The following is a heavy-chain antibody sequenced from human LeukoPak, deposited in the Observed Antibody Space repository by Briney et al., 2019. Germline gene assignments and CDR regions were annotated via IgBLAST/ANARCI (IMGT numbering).Heavy chain of an antibody. V-gene: IGHV4-30-2*01. CDR1: GGSISSGGYS. CDR3: ASSMVRGVINWFDP. J-gene: IGHJ5*02. CDR2: IYHSGST. D-gene: IGHD3-10*01. Sequence: SETLSLTCTVSGGSISSGGYSWSWIRQPPGKGLEWIGYIYHSGSTYYNPSLKSRVTISVDRSKNQFSLKLSSVTAADTAVYYCASSMVRGVINWFDPWGQGTLVTVSS.